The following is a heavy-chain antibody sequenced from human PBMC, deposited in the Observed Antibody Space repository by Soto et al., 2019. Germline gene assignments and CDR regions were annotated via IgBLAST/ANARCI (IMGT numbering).Heavy chain of an antibody. CDR3: ARKDLLVFDY. CDR1: GGSISSGGYY. J-gene: IGHJ4*02. V-gene: IGHV4-31*03. D-gene: IGHD6-13*01. Sequence: SETLSLTCTVSGGSISSGGYYWSWIRQHPGKGLEWIGYIYYSGSTYYNPSLKSRVTISVDTSKNQFSLKLSSVTAADTAVYYCARKDLLVFDYWGQGTLVTVSS. CDR2: IYYSGST.